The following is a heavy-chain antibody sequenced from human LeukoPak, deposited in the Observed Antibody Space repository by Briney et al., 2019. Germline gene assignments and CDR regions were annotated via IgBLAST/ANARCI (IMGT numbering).Heavy chain of an antibody. Sequence: PGGSLRLSCAASGFTFSSYGMHWVRQAPGKGLEWVAVISYDGSNKYYADSVKGRFTISRDNSKNTLYLQMNSLRAEDTAVYYCVQGNDYVWGSDDYWGQGTLVTVSS. CDR2: ISYDGSNK. CDR1: GFTFSSYG. V-gene: IGHV3-30*03. D-gene: IGHD3-16*01. J-gene: IGHJ4*02. CDR3: VQGNDYVWGSDDY.